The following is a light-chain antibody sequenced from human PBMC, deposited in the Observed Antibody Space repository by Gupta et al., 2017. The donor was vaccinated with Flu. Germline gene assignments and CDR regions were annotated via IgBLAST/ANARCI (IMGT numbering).Light chain of an antibody. CDR1: QSLLHSSGYNY. CDR2: LGS. J-gene: IGKJ1*01. V-gene: IGKV2-28*01. CDR3: MQVLQTPCT. Sequence: DIVMTQSPLSLPVTPGEPASISCRSSQSLLHSSGYNYLDWYLQKPGQSPQLLIYLGSNRASGVPDRFSGSGSGTDFTLKISRVEAEDVGVYYCMQVLQTPCTFGQGTKVEIK.